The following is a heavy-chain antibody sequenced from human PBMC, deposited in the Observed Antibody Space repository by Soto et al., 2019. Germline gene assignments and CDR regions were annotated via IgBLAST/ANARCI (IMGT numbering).Heavy chain of an antibody. Sequence: ASVKVSCKASGGTFSSYAISWVRQAPGQGLEWMGGIIPIFGTANYAQKFQGRVTITADESTSTAYMELSSLRSEDTAVYYCARDPDSSSPTDHDPLFDPWGQGTLVTVSS. CDR2: IIPIFGTA. V-gene: IGHV1-69*13. CDR3: ARDPDSSSPTDHDPLFDP. D-gene: IGHD6-6*01. J-gene: IGHJ5*02. CDR1: GGTFSSYA.